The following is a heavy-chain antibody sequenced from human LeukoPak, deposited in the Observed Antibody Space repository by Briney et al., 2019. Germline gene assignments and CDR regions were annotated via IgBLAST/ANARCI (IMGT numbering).Heavy chain of an antibody. D-gene: IGHD3-16*01. J-gene: IGHJ6*04. CDR1: GFTFSSYA. V-gene: IGHV3-30*04. Sequence: GGSLRLSCAASGFTFSSYAMHWVRQAPGKGLEWVAVISYDGSNKYYADSVKGRFTISRDNSKNTLYLQMNSLRAEDTAVYYCARARLLGINYYYGMDVWGKGTTATVSS. CDR2: ISYDGSNK. CDR3: ARARLLGINYYYGMDV.